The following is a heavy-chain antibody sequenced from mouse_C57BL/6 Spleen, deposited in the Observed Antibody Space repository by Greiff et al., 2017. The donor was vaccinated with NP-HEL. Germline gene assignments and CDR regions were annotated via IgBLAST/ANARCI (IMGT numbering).Heavy chain of an antibody. Sequence: QVQLQQPGAELVRPGSSVKLSCKASGYTFTSYWMHWVKQRPIQGLEWIGNIDPSDSETHYNQKFKDKATLTVDKSSSTAYMQLSSLTSEDSAVYYWAKDGSSYDWYFDVWGTGTTVTVSS. J-gene: IGHJ1*03. D-gene: IGHD1-1*01. CDR3: AKDGSSYDWYFDV. V-gene: IGHV1-52*01. CDR1: GYTFTSYW. CDR2: IDPSDSET.